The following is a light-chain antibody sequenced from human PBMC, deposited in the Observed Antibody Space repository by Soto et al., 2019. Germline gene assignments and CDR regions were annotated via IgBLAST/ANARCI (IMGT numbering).Light chain of an antibody. CDR2: GAS. CDR3: QHYDTSPRT. J-gene: IGKJ1*01. CDR1: QSVSSNY. V-gene: IGKV3-20*01. Sequence: EIVLTQSPGTLSLSPGERATLSCRASQSVSSNYLAWYQQKRGQATRLLIYGASSRATGIPTRFSGSGSGTAFTLTISRLEPEYFALYYWQHYDTSPRTFGQGTKVEI.